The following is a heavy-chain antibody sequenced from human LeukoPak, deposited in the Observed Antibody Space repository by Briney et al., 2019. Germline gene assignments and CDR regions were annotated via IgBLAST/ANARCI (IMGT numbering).Heavy chain of an antibody. CDR2: INPNSGGT. V-gene: IGHV1-2*02. CDR3: AREIVVVPAATRDY. CDR1: GYTFTGYY. J-gene: IGHJ4*02. D-gene: IGHD2-2*01. Sequence: PSVKVSCKASGYTFTGYYMHWVRQAPGQGLESMGWINPNSGGTNYAQKFQGGVTMTRDTSISTAYMELSRLRSDDTAVYYCAREIVVVPAATRDYWGQRTLVTVSS.